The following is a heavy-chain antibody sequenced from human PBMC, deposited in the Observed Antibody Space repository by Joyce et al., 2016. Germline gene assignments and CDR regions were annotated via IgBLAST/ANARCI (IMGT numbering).Heavy chain of an antibody. J-gene: IGHJ5*02. V-gene: IGHV3-74*01. CDR1: GFTFDKFW. Sequence: EVQLMESGGGLVEPGGSLRLSCEGSGFTFDKFWLHWVRQSPGKGLVCVARITRDGDSGSYADSVKGRFTISRDNAKNMLYLQMNSLRAEDSAIYYCARDYPALDLWGQGTLVTVSS. CDR3: ARDYPALDL. CDR2: ITRDGDSG.